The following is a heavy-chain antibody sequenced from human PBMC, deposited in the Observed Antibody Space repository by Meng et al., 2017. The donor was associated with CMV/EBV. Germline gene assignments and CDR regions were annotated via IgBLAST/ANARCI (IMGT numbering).Heavy chain of an antibody. CDR2: ISSSSTI. Sequence: GGSLRLSCAAPGFTFSSYSMNWVRQAPGKGLEWVSYISSSSTIYYANSVKGRFTISRDNAKNSLYLQMNSLRAEDTAVYYCARDLETVITEWVWAYYYGRDVWGQGTTVTVSS. D-gene: IGHD4-11*01. V-gene: IGHV3-48*04. CDR1: GFTFSSYS. J-gene: IGHJ6*02. CDR3: ARDLETVITEWVWAYYYGRDV.